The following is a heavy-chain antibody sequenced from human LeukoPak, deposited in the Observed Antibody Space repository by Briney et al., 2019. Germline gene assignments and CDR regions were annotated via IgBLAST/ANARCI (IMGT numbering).Heavy chain of an antibody. CDR2: INPAGTGT. D-gene: IGHD2-8*02. J-gene: IGHJ4*02. CDR1: GYTFSTYG. Sequence: ASVKVSCKASGYTFSTYGIGWVRQAPGQGLEWMGLINPAGTGTNYAQKFRGRVTLTRDTSTTTVYMELSSLRSEDTAVYYCAREESGGYFDYWGQGTPVTVSS. CDR3: AREESGGYFDY. V-gene: IGHV1-46*01.